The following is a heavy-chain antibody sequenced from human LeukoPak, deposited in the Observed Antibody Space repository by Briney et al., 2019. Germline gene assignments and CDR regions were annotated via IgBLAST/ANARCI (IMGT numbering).Heavy chain of an antibody. CDR2: INPSGGST. J-gene: IGHJ3*02. CDR3: ARLVTYYDFWSGYYHDAFDI. D-gene: IGHD3-3*01. V-gene: IGHV1-46*01. Sequence: ASVKVSCKASGGTFSSYAISWVRQAPGQGLEWMGIINPSGGSTSYAQKFQGRVTMTRDTSTSTVYMELSSLRSEDTAVYYCARLVTYYDFWSGYYHDAFDIWGQGTMVTVSS. CDR1: GGTFSSYA.